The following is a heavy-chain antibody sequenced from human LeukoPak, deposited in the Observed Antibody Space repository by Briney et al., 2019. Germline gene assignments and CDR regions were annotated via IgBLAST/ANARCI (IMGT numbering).Heavy chain of an antibody. J-gene: IGHJ4*02. CDR1: GYSFTSYW. D-gene: IGHD3-9*01. CDR3: ARLDILTGYYNGYNDY. Sequence: GESLKISCKGSGYSFTSYWIGWARQMPGKGLEWMAIIYPGDSATRSSPSFHGQATISADKSISTAYLQWSSLKASDTAMYYCARLDILTGYYNGYNDYWGQGTLVTVSS. V-gene: IGHV5-51*01. CDR2: IYPGDSAT.